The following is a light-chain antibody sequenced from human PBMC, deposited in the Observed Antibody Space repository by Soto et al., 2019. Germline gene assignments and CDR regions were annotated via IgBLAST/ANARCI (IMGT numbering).Light chain of an antibody. CDR1: SSDVGAYNY. Sequence: QSALTQPASVSGSPGQSITISCTGTSSDVGAYNYVSWYQQRPGKAPKLIIYEVNKRPSGVPDRVFASKSDTTASLTVSGLQAEDEADYYCSSFAGTNSFVFGTGTKVTVL. V-gene: IGLV2-8*01. J-gene: IGLJ1*01. CDR3: SSFAGTNSFV. CDR2: EVN.